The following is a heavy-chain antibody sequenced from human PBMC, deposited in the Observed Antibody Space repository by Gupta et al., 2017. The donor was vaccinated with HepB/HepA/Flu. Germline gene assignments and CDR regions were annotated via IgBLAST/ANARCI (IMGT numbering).Heavy chain of an antibody. CDR3: ARAVYGDYRWVYYGMDV. D-gene: IGHD4-17*01. V-gene: IGHV1-8*01. J-gene: IGHJ6*02. CDR1: GYTFTSYD. CDR2: MNPNSGNT. Sequence: QVQLVQSGAEVKKPGASVKVSCKASGYTFTSYDINWVRQATGQGLEWMGWMNPNSGNTGYAQKFQGRVTMTRNTSISTAYMELSSLRSEDTAVYYCARAVYGDYRWVYYGMDVWGQGTTVTVYS.